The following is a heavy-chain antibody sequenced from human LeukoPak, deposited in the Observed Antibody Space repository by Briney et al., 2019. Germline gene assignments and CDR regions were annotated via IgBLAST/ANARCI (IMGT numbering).Heavy chain of an antibody. Sequence: PLRLYRAISGITLGNYRMAWVRQAPGKGLEWVASLSASGGGTSYADSVRGRFTISRDNAKNTLYLQMNSLRAEDTAVYFCATRGVVIRVILVGFHKEAYYFDSWGQGVLVTVSS. D-gene: IGHD3-22*01. CDR1: GITLGNYR. CDR3: ATRGVVIRVILVGFHKEAYYFDS. J-gene: IGHJ4*02. V-gene: IGHV3-23*01. CDR2: LSASGGGT.